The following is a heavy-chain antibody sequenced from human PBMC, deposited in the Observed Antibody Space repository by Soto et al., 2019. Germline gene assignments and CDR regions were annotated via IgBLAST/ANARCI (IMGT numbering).Heavy chain of an antibody. D-gene: IGHD6-13*01. CDR2: ISHSGST. CDR1: GGSFTGYH. V-gene: IGHV4-34*01. J-gene: IGHJ4*02. Sequence: SETLSLTCAVNGGSFTGYHGAWIRQSPGKGLEWIGEISHSGSTNYNPSLKSRVTISVDTSKNQFSLKLSSVTAADTGMYYCARNGGSTWYYFDSWGQGTVVTVSS. CDR3: ARNGGSTWYYFDS.